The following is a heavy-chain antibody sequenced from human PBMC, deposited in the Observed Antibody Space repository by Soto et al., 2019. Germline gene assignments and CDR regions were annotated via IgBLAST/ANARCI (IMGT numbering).Heavy chain of an antibody. V-gene: IGHV4-4*07. CDR2: IYTSGST. J-gene: IGHJ6*02. Sequence: KPSETLSLTCTVSGGSISSYYWSWIRQPAGKGLEWIGRIYTSGSTNYNPSLKSRVTMSVDTSKNQFSLKLSSVTAADTAVYYCARGEYSYGINYYYYGMDVWGQGTTVTVSS. CDR1: GGSISSYY. CDR3: ARGEYSYGINYYYYGMDV. D-gene: IGHD5-18*01.